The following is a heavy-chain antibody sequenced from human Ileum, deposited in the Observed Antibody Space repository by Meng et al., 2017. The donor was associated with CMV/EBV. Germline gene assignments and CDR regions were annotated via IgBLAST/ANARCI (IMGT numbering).Heavy chain of an antibody. V-gene: IGHV1-69*04. CDR1: GVTFSSYA. Sequence: SVKVSCKASGVTFSSYAISWVRQAPGQGLDRMGRIIPILGIANYAQKFQGRVTITADKSTSTAFMELSSLRSEDTAVYYCARVTSYYYGMDVWGQGTTVTVSS. J-gene: IGHJ6*02. CDR3: ARVTSYYYGMDV. CDR2: IIPILGIA.